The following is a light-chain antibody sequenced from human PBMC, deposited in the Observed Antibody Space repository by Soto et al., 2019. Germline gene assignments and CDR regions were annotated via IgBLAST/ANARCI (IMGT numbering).Light chain of an antibody. CDR3: QQYNNWPPLT. Sequence: EIVMTQSPATLSVSPVARATLSCRGIQSVNSSNLAWYQQKPGQAPRLLIYGASTRATGIPARFSGSGSGTEFTLTISSLQSEDFAVYYCQQYNNWPPLTFGGGTKVDIK. J-gene: IGKJ4*01. CDR1: QSVNSSN. V-gene: IGKV3-15*01. CDR2: GAS.